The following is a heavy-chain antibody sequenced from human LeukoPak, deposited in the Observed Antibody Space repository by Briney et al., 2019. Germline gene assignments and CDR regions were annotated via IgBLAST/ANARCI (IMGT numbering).Heavy chain of an antibody. Sequence: GESLKISCKGSGYSFTSYWIGWVRQMPGKGLEWMGIIYPGDSDTRYSPSFQGQVTISADKSISTAYLQWSSLKASDTAMYYCARHPYYDSSGYYSPGFDYWGQGTLVTVSS. CDR3: ARHPYYDSSGYYSPGFDY. CDR2: IYPGDSDT. CDR1: GYSFTSYW. D-gene: IGHD3-22*01. J-gene: IGHJ4*02. V-gene: IGHV5-51*01.